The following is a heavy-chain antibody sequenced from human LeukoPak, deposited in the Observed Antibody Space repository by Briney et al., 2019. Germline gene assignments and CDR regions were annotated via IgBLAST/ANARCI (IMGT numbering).Heavy chain of an antibody. V-gene: IGHV1-46*01. CDR2: VDPTADGT. CDR1: GYTFTGYY. Sequence: ASVKVSCKASGYTFTGYYIHWMRQAPGQGLEWLGIVDPTADGTMYAQKLQGRVTLTSDTSTSTVYMQLSNLRSEDTAVYYCARGRGNDSPWFDPWGQGTLVTVSS. J-gene: IGHJ5*02. CDR3: ARGRGNDSPWFDP. D-gene: IGHD5-12*01.